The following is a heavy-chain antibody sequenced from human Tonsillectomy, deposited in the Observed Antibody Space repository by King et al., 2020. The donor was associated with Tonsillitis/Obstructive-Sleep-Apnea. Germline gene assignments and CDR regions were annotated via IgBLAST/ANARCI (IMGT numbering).Heavy chain of an antibody. J-gene: IGHJ4*02. Sequence: VQLVESGAEVKRPGASVRVSCKASGYAFTSYYIYWILQAPGQGLEWMGFINPSDGSTNFAQNVQGRVTMSRDKSTDTFYMEGTSLRSEEPAVYFCARSYGSGDYWGQGTLVTVSS. CDR1: GYAFTSYY. V-gene: IGHV1-46*01. CDR2: INPSDGST. CDR3: ARSYGSGDY. D-gene: IGHD3-10*01.